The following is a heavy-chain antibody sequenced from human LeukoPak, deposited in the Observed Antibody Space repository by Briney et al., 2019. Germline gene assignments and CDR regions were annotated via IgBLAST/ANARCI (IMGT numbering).Heavy chain of an antibody. Sequence: GGSLRLSCAASGFTFSSYAMSWVRQAPGKGLEWVSAISGSGGGTYYADAVKGRVTISRDSSKNTLYLQMNSLRVEDTAVYYCAKEGYYDSGSYLAAGFDYWGQGTLVTVSS. CDR3: AKEGYYDSGSYLAAGFDY. J-gene: IGHJ4*02. CDR1: GFTFSSYA. D-gene: IGHD3-10*01. V-gene: IGHV3-23*01. CDR2: ISGSGGGT.